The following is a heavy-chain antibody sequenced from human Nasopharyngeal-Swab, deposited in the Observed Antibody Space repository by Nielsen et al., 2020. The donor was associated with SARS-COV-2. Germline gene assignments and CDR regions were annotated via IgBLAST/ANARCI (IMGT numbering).Heavy chain of an antibody. Sequence: GGSLRLSCPASGFTFSSSAMHWVRQAPGKGLEWVAVISYDGSNKYFADSVKGRFTISRDNSKNTLYLQMNSLRAEDTAVYYCASPPLDSSGYYYGFHYWGRGTLVTVSS. CDR2: ISYDGSNK. CDR1: GFTFSSSA. J-gene: IGHJ4*02. CDR3: ASPPLDSSGYYYGFHY. V-gene: IGHV3-30-3*01. D-gene: IGHD3-22*01.